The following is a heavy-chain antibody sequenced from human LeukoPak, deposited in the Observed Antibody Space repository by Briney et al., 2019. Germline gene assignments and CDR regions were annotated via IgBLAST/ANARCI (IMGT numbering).Heavy chain of an antibody. D-gene: IGHD5-12*01. CDR3: ATGYSGYDSFDY. V-gene: IGHV1-24*01. CDR1: GYTLTELS. Sequence: ASVKVSCKVSGYTLTELSMHWVRQAPGKGLEWMGGFDPEDGETIYAQKFRGRVTMTEDTSTDTAYMELSSLRSEDTAVYYCATGYSGYDSFDYWGQGTLVTVSS. J-gene: IGHJ4*02. CDR2: FDPEDGET.